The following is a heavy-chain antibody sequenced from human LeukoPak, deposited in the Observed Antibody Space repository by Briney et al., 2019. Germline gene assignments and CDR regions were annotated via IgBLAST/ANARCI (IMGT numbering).Heavy chain of an antibody. CDR2: ISGSGGST. J-gene: IGHJ4*02. V-gene: IGHV3-23*01. D-gene: IGHD3-10*01. Sequence: GGSLRLSCAASGFTFSSYAMSWVRQAPGKGLEWVSAISGSGGSTYYADSVKGRFTISRDNAKNSLYLQMNSLRAEDTAVYYCARFGYYFDYWGQGTLVTVSS. CDR3: ARFGYYFDY. CDR1: GFTFSSYA.